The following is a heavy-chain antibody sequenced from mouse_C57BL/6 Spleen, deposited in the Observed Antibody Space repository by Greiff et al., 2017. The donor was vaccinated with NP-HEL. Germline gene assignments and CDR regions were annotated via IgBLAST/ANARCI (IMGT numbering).Heavy chain of an antibody. CDR2: INPYNGGT. J-gene: IGHJ4*01. V-gene: IGHV1-19*01. CDR1: GYTFTDYY. CDR3: ARGGLRPHYYAMDY. D-gene: IGHD2-4*01. Sequence: VQLQQSGPVLVKPGASVKMSCKASGYTFTDYYMNWVKQSHGKSLEWIGVINPYNGGTSYNQKFKGKATLTVDKSSSTAYMELNSLTSEDSAVYYCARGGLRPHYYAMDYWGQGTSVTVSS.